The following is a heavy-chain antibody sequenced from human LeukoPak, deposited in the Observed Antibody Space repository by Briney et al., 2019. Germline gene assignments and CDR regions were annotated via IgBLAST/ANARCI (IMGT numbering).Heavy chain of an antibody. CDR3: ARIVRGVISPDDAFDI. Sequence: SEALSLTCTVSLGSLSRYFWSWVRPPPGKGVEWVGYIYYSGSTNYNPSLKSRVTISVDTSKNQLSLKLSSVTAADTGVYYCARIVRGVISPDDAFDIWGQGTMVTVSS. D-gene: IGHD3-10*01. CDR2: IYYSGST. J-gene: IGHJ3*02. CDR1: LGSLSRYF. V-gene: IGHV4-59*01.